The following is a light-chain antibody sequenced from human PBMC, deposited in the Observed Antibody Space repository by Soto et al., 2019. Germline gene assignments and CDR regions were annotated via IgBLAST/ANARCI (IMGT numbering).Light chain of an antibody. CDR1: QSVRTN. CDR3: QQYNDNWPT. Sequence: VVMTQSPGTLSVSPGEGVTLTCRASQSVRTNLAWYQHKPGQSPRLLIYGASNRATGFPARFSGSGSGTEFTLTISSLQSEDFAFYYCQQYNDNWPTFGQGTKVDIK. J-gene: IGKJ1*01. CDR2: GAS. V-gene: IGKV3-15*01.